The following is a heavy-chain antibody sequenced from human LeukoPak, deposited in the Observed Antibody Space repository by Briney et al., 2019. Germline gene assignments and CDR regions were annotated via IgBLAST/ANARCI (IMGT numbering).Heavy chain of an antibody. D-gene: IGHD3-10*01. J-gene: IGHJ3*01. CDR1: GFTFRSYW. CDR2: TKQDGSEK. Sequence: PGGSLRLXCAASGFTFRSYWMSWVRQAPGKGLEWVANTKQDGSEKYYVDSVKGRFTISRDNARNSLYLQMNSLRVEDTAVYYCARGAYYYNSGDAFDVWGQGTMVTVSS. CDR3: ARGAYYYNSGDAFDV. V-gene: IGHV3-7*01.